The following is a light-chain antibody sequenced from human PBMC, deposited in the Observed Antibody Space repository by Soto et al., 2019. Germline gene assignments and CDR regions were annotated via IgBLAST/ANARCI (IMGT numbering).Light chain of an antibody. J-gene: IGKJ5*01. CDR1: QSVSSSY. Sequence: EIVMTQSPATLSVSPGERATLSCRASQSVSSSYLAWYQHKPGQAPRLLIYGASSRATGIPDRFSGSESGTNFTLTISRLEPEDFAVYYCQQYGSSPFTFGQGTRLEIK. CDR3: QQYGSSPFT. CDR2: GAS. V-gene: IGKV3-20*01.